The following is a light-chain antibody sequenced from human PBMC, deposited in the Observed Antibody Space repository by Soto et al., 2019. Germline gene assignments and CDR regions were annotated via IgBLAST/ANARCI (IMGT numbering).Light chain of an antibody. J-gene: IGLJ1*01. CDR1: SAKIGSNY. CDR3: AAWDDSLSGLFV. CDR2: RNN. V-gene: IGLV1-47*01. Sequence: QSVLTQPPSASGAPGQRVRVSCAGGSAKIGSNYVYWYQQLPGTAPKLLIYRNNQRPSGVPDRFSGSKSGTSASLAISGLRSEDEADYYCAAWDDSLSGLFVFGTGTKVTVL.